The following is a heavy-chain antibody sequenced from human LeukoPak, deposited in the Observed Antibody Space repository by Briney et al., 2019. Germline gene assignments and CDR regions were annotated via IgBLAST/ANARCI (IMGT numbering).Heavy chain of an antibody. CDR2: IIPIFGTA. Sequence: SVKVSCKASGGTFSSYAISWVRQAPGQGLEWMGGIIPIFGTASYAQKFQGRVTITADESTSTAYMELSSLRSEDTAVYYCAREGGDSSGYQLDFDYWGQGTLVTVSS. CDR3: AREGGDSSGYQLDFDY. CDR1: GGTFSSYA. V-gene: IGHV1-69*13. D-gene: IGHD3-22*01. J-gene: IGHJ4*02.